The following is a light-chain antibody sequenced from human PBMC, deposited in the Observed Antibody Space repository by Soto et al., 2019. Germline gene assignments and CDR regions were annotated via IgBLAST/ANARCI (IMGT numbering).Light chain of an antibody. CDR1: QSVSSGY. V-gene: IGKV3-20*01. J-gene: IGKJ2*01. Sequence: EIVLTQSPGTLSLSPGQRATLSCRASQSVSSGYLAWYQQKPGQAPRLLIYGTSSRATGIPDRFSGSGSGTDFSLTITRLEPEDFGVYYCQQYGSSPPRTFGQGTKLEMK. CDR3: QQYGSSPPRT. CDR2: GTS.